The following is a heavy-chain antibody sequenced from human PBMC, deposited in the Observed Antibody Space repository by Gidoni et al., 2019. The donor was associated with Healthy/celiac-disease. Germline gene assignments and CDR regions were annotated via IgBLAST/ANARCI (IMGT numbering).Heavy chain of an antibody. D-gene: IGHD6-19*01. CDR3: ARGAPINEAAGWSDY. V-gene: IGHV4-34*01. CDR2: INHSGST. J-gene: IGHJ4*02. CDR1: GGSFSGYY. Sequence: QVQLQQWGAGLLKPSETLSLTCAVYGGSFSGYYWSWIRQPPGKGLEWIGEINHSGSTNYNPSLKSRVTISVDTSKNQFSLKLSSVTAADTAVYYCARGAPINEAAGWSDYWGQGTLVTVSS.